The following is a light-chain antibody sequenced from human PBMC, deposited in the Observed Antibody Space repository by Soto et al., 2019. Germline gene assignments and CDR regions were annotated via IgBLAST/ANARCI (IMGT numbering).Light chain of an antibody. CDR1: SSNIGGNT. V-gene: IGLV1-44*01. CDR3: SAWDDSLNGVL. CDR2: TNT. J-gene: IGLJ3*02. Sequence: QAVVTQPPSASGTPGQRVTISCSGSSSNIGGNTVNWYQQLPGTAPKLLIYTNTQRPSGVPDRFSGSKSGTSASLAISGLQSEDEADYYCSAWDDSLNGVLFGGGTKLTVL.